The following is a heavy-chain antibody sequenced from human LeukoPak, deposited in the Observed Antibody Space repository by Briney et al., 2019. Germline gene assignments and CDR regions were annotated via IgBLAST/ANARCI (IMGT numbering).Heavy chain of an antibody. J-gene: IGHJ4*02. D-gene: IGHD3-10*01. CDR2: ISYDGSNK. Sequence: GRSLRLSCAAFGFTFSSYGMHWVRQAPGKGLEWVAVISYDGSNKYYADSVKGRFTIPRDNSKNTLYLQMNSLRAEDTAVYYCAKDRRSRGVIIPDGIDYWGQGTLVTVSS. V-gene: IGHV3-30*18. CDR3: AKDRRSRGVIIPDGIDY. CDR1: GFTFSSYG.